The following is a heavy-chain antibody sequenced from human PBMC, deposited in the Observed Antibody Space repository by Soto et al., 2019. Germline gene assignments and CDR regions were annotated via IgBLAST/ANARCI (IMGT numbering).Heavy chain of an antibody. D-gene: IGHD6-19*01. V-gene: IGHV3-21*04. J-gene: IGHJ6*02. CDR2: ISGPSIYI. Sequence: EVQLVESGGGLVKPGGSLRLSCVASGFTFSGYSINWVRQAPGKGLEWVSYISGPSIYIYYADSVKGRFTISRDNAKSAVYLQMNSLRAEDTAMYYCARVEAVAGIYNYHGLDVWGQGTAVSVSS. CDR1: GFTFSGYS. CDR3: ARVEAVAGIYNYHGLDV.